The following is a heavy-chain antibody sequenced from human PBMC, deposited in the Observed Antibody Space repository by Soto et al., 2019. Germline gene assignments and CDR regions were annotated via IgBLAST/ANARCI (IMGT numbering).Heavy chain of an antibody. CDR2: ISWNTGSI. J-gene: IGHJ6*02. CDR3: AKDTITGTTCVMDV. D-gene: IGHD1-20*01. V-gene: IGHV3-9*01. CDR1: GFTFDDYA. Sequence: EVQLVESGGGLVQPGRSLRLSCAASGFTFDDYAIHWVRQAPGKGLEWVSGISWNTGSIGYADSVKGRFTISSDNAKNDLYLQMNSLRAEDTALYYCAKDTITGTTCVMDVWGQGTTVTVSS.